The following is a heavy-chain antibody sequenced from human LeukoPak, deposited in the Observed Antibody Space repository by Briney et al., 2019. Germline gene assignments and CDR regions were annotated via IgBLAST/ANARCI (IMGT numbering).Heavy chain of an antibody. CDR2: IYPGDSDT. CDR3: ASTRADYYDSSGSNDAFDI. Sequence: GESLKISCKGSGYSFTSYWIGWVRQMPGKGLGWMGIIYPGDSDTRYSPSFQGQVTISADKSISTAYLQWSSLKASDTAMYYCASTRADYYDSSGSNDAFDIWGQGTMVTVSS. CDR1: GYSFTSYW. V-gene: IGHV5-51*01. J-gene: IGHJ3*02. D-gene: IGHD3-22*01.